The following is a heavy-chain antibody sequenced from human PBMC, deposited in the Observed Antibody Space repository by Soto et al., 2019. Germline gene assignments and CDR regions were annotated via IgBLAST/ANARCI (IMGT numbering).Heavy chain of an antibody. D-gene: IGHD3-22*01. CDR3: ARDPAADSSGWFEP. CDR2: IYYSGST. J-gene: IGHJ5*02. CDR1: GGSISSGGYY. V-gene: IGHV4-31*03. Sequence: SETLSLTCTVSGGSISSGGYYWSWIRQHPGKGLEWIGYIYYSGSTYYNPSLKSRVTISVDTSKNQFSLKLSSVTAADTAVYYGARDPAADSSGWFEPWGQGTLVTVS.